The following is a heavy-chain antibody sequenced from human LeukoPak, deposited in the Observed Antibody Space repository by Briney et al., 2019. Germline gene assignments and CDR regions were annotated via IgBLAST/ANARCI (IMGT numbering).Heavy chain of an antibody. J-gene: IGHJ6*03. CDR3: ARDGSIAARVDYYYYYMDV. CDR1: GYTFTSYG. CDR2: ISAYNGNT. D-gene: IGHD6-6*01. Sequence: ASVKVSCKASGYTFTSYGISWVRQAPGQGLEWMGWISAYNGNTNYAQKLQGRVTMTTDTSTSTAYMELRSLRSDDTAVYYCARDGSIAARVDYYYYYMDVWGKGTTVTVSS. V-gene: IGHV1-18*01.